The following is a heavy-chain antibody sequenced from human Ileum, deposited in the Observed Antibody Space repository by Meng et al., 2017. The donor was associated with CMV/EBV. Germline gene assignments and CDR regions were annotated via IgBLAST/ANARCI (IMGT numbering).Heavy chain of an antibody. Sequence: GGSLRLSCAASGFTFSNYDMNWVRQAPGRGLEWVSYISSKSDSIFQADSVKGRFTISRGNSRNTVSLQMDSLRAEDTALYYCAKDRVLATRGSSFANLYYYGIDVWGQGTTVTVSS. V-gene: IGHV3-48*01. CDR2: ISSKSDSI. J-gene: IGHJ6*02. CDR1: GFTFSNYD. D-gene: IGHD4-23*01. CDR3: AKDRVLATRGSSFANLYYYGIDV.